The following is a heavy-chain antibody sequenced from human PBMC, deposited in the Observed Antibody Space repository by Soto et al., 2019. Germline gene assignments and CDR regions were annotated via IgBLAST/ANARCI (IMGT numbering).Heavy chain of an antibody. CDR1: GGSFSGYY. CDR3: ARTRVSGYYSTVSVFDY. Sequence: SETLSLTCAVYGGSFSGYYWSWIRQPPGKGLEWIGEINHSGSTNYNPSLKSRVTISVDTSKNQFSLKLSSVTAADTAVYYCARTRVSGYYSTVSVFDYWGQGTLVTVSS. V-gene: IGHV4-34*01. CDR2: INHSGST. J-gene: IGHJ4*02. D-gene: IGHD3-9*01.